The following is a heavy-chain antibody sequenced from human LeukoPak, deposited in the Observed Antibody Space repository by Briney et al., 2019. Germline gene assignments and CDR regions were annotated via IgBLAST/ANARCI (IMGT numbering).Heavy chain of an antibody. CDR2: INHSGST. D-gene: IGHD5-18*01. J-gene: IGHJ4*02. Sequence: SETLPLTCTVSGDSISTYYWSWIRQPPGKGLEWIGEINHSGSTNYNPSLKSRVTISVDTSKNQFSLKLSSVTAADTAVYYCARVLLDTAMGDYFDYWGQGTLVTVSS. CDR1: GDSISTYY. V-gene: IGHV4-34*01. CDR3: ARVLLDTAMGDYFDY.